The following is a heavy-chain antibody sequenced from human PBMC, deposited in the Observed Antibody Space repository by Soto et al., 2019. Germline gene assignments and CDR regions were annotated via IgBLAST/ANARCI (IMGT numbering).Heavy chain of an antibody. V-gene: IGHV1-2*04. J-gene: IGHJ6*02. Sequence: ASVKVSCKASGYTFTGYYMQWVRQAPGQGLEWMGWINPNSGGTNYAQKFQGWVTMTRDTSISTAYMELSRLRSDDTAVYYCAREYGDYYYYYYGMDVWGQGTTDTVSS. D-gene: IGHD4-17*01. CDR1: GYTFTGYY. CDR3: AREYGDYYYYYYGMDV. CDR2: INPNSGGT.